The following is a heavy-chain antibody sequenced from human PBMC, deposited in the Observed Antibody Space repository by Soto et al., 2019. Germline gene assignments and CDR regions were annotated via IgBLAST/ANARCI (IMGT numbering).Heavy chain of an antibody. D-gene: IGHD1-26*01. J-gene: IGHJ6*02. Sequence: PGESLKISCQGSGYSFTTYWIGWVRQMPGKGLEWMGIFYPGDSDTKYSPSFQGQVTTSGDKSISAAYLQWSSLKASDTAMYYCARGGKGGSNFYGLDVWGQGTTVTVSS. CDR2: FYPGDSDT. CDR1: GYSFTTYW. CDR3: ARGGKGGSNFYGLDV. V-gene: IGHV5-51*01.